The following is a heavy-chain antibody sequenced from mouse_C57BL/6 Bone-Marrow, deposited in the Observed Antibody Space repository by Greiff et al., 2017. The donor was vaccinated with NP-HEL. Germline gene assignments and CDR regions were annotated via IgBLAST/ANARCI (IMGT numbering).Heavy chain of an antibody. Sequence: VQLQQSGPELVKPGASVKISCKASGYAFSSSWMNWVKQRPGKGLEWIGRIYPGDGDTNYNGKFKGKATLTADTSSRTAHMQLSSLTSEDSAVDFCASWGYDCPFDYWGQGTALTVSS. V-gene: IGHV1-82*01. CDR2: IYPGDGDT. CDR3: ASWGYDCPFDY. D-gene: IGHD2-4*01. CDR1: GYAFSSSW. J-gene: IGHJ2*01.